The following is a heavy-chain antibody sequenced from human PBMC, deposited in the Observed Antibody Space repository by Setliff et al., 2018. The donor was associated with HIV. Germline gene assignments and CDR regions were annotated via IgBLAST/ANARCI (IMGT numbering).Heavy chain of an antibody. CDR2: IYYSGKT. D-gene: IGHD3-3*01. CDR3: SRSDFWVGYTALYNWFDP. J-gene: IGHJ5*02. CDR1: GGSMNRSSYY. Sequence: SETLSLTCTVSGGSMNRSSYYWGWIRQPPGKGLEWLGSIYYSGKTYDNPSLKSRVTLSVDTSKNQFFLKLNSVTAADTAVYYCSRSDFWVGYTALYNWFDPWGQGTLVTVSS. V-gene: IGHV4-39*01.